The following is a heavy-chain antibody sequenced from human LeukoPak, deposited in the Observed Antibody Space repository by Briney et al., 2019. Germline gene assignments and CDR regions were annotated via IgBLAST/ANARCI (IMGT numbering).Heavy chain of an antibody. Sequence: GGSLRLSCAASGFTFSSYWMSWVRQAPGKGLEWVANIKQDGSEKYYVDSVKGRFTISRDNAKNSLYLQMNSLRAGDTAVYYCARPGMAVAGPYYFDYWGQGTLVTVSS. V-gene: IGHV3-7*01. D-gene: IGHD6-19*01. CDR2: IKQDGSEK. J-gene: IGHJ4*02. CDR1: GFTFSSYW. CDR3: ARPGMAVAGPYYFDY.